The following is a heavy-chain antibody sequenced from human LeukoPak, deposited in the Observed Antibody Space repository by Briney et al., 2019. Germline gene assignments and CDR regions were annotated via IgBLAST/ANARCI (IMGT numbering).Heavy chain of an antibody. Sequence: SSETLSLTCTVSGGSISSYYWSWIRQPPGKGLEWIGYIYYSGSTNYDPSLKSRITLSADTSKNQFSLSLSSVTEADTAVYFCATIKGGYPFGYFDFWGQGILVTVSS. V-gene: IGHV4-59*01. CDR2: IYYSGST. CDR3: ATIKGGYPFGYFDF. D-gene: IGHD5-18*01. J-gene: IGHJ4*02. CDR1: GGSISSYY.